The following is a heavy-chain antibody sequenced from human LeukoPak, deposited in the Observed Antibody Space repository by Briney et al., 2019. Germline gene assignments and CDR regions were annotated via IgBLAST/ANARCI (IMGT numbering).Heavy chain of an antibody. CDR1: GYTFTDYY. CDR3: ATDTYGGDSFDY. J-gene: IGHJ4*02. Sequence: GASVKVSCKASGYTFTDYYMHWVRQAPGQGLEWMGWINPNSGGTNYAQVFQGRVTMTRETSINTAYMEVSNLRSDDTAVYYCATDTYGGDSFDYWGQGTLVTVS. CDR2: INPNSGGT. D-gene: IGHD2-21*01. V-gene: IGHV1-2*02.